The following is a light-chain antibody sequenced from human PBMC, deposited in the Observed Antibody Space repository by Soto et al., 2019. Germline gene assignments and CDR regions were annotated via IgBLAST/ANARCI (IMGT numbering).Light chain of an antibody. CDR2: VNSDGSH. J-gene: IGLJ2*01. CDR3: QTWGTGIRV. Sequence: QSVLTQSPSASASLGASVKLTCILSSGHSSYATAWHQQQPEKGPRYLMKVNSDGSHNRGDGIPDRFSGSSSGAERYLTISSLQSEDEADYYCQTWGTGIRVFGGGTQLTVL. V-gene: IGLV4-69*01. CDR1: SGHSSYA.